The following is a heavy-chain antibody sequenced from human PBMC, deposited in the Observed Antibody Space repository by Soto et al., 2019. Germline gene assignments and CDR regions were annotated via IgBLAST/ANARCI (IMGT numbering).Heavy chain of an antibody. CDR3: ARTKLVGATTMGAFDI. CDR2: ISYDGSNK. Sequence: HPGGSLRLSCAASGFTFSSYAMHWVRQAPGKGLEWVGVISYDGSNKYYADSVKGRFTISRDNSKNTLYLQMNSLRAEDTAVYYCARTKLVGATTMGAFDIWGQATMVTVSS. V-gene: IGHV3-30-3*01. D-gene: IGHD1-26*01. J-gene: IGHJ3*02. CDR1: GFTFSSYA.